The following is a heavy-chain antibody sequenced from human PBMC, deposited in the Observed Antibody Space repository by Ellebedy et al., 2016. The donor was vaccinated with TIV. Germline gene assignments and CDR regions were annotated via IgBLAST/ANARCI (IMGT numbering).Heavy chain of an antibody. J-gene: IGHJ2*01. CDR1: GGSFSGYY. V-gene: IGHV4-34*01. D-gene: IGHD3-16*02. CDR2: IYYSGST. CDR3: ARHLLHPNLRLGELSLNWYFDL. Sequence: SETLSLTCAVYGGSFSGYYWSWIRQPPGKGLEWIGGIYYSGSTYHNPSLKSRVTISVDTSKNQSSLKLSTVTAADTAVYYCARHLLHPNLRLGELSLNWYFDLWGRGTLVTVSS.